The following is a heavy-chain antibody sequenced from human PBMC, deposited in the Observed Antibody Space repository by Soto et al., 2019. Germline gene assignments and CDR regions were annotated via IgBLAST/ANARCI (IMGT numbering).Heavy chain of an antibody. CDR3: ARGGDIAESPAGDYYKHVDV. D-gene: IGHD6-13*01. J-gene: IGHJ6*02. CDR2: ISFDEANK. V-gene: IGHV3-30*14. Sequence: QVQLVESGGGVVEPAKSIRLACAASEFPFRNYAMHWVRQAPGKGLEWVGVISFDEANKFYADSVEGRFTISRDNSKNTLYLQMNRLRPEDTAMSSCARGGDIAESPAGDYYKHVDVWGQGTTVSVSS. CDR1: EFPFRNYA.